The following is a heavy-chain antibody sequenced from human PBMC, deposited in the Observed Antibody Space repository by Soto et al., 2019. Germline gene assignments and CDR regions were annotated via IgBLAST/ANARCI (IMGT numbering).Heavy chain of an antibody. CDR2: IYYSGST. CDR1: GGSISSSSYY. J-gene: IGHJ4*02. Sequence: SETLSLTCTVSGGSISSSSYYWGWIRQPPGKGLEWIGSIYYSGSTYYNPSLKSRVTISVDTSKNQFSLKLSSVTAADTAVYYCARHTPPAVAGTIFDYWGQGTLVTVSS. V-gene: IGHV4-39*01. CDR3: ARHTPPAVAGTIFDY. D-gene: IGHD6-19*01.